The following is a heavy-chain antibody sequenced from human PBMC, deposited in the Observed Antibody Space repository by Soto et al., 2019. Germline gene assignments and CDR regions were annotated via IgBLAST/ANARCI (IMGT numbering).Heavy chain of an antibody. V-gene: IGHV4-34*01. CDR3: ARVQRVTATTVVGAFDI. CDR1: GGSVSVPNYY. Sequence: QVQLQQWGAGLLKPSETLSLTCAVYGGSVSVPNYYWSWIRQPPGNGLEWIGDMSHSGGSHFNPSLKSRVTISVDTSTNQFSLKLRSVTAADTAVYYCARVQRVTATTVVGAFDIWGPGTLVIVSS. J-gene: IGHJ3*02. D-gene: IGHD2-21*02. CDR2: MSHSGGS.